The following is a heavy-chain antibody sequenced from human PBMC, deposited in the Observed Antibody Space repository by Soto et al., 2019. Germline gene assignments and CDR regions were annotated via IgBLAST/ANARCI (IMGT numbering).Heavy chain of an antibody. J-gene: IGHJ4*02. Sequence: QVHLVQSGAEVKKPGASVKVSCQGSGYAFTTYGITWVRQAPGQVLEWMGWISAHNGKTNYAQKLQGRVTVNRDTSTSTAYMELRSLRYDDTAVYYCARGRYGDYWGQGALVTVSS. D-gene: IGHD1-1*01. CDR2: ISAHNGKT. CDR3: ARGRYGDY. V-gene: IGHV1-18*01. CDR1: GYAFTTYG.